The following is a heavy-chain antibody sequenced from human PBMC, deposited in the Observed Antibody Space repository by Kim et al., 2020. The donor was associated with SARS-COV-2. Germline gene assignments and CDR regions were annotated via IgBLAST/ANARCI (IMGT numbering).Heavy chain of an antibody. V-gene: IGHV3-33*06. CDR2: IWYDGSDK. CDR1: GFSFSTYG. Sequence: GGSLRLSCAASGFSFSTYGMHWVRQAPGKGLEWVAVIWYDGSDKYYADSVKGRFTISRDNSKNTLYLQMNSLRAEDTAVYYCAKDFNSGVLDCWGQGTLVTVSS. D-gene: IGHD2-15*01. J-gene: IGHJ4*02. CDR3: AKDFNSGVLDC.